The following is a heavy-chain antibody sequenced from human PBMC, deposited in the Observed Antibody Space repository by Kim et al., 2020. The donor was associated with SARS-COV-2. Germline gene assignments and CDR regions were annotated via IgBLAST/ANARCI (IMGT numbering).Heavy chain of an antibody. V-gene: IGHV3-30*18. J-gene: IGHJ4*02. Sequence: GGSLRLSCAASGFTFSSYGMHWVRQAPGKGLEWVAVISYDGSNNYADSVKGRFTVSRDNSKNTLYLQMNSLRVDDTAVYYCAKGDYAYWGQGTLVTASS. CDR1: GFTFSSYG. CDR3: AKGDYAY. CDR2: ISYDGSN. D-gene: IGHD4-17*01.